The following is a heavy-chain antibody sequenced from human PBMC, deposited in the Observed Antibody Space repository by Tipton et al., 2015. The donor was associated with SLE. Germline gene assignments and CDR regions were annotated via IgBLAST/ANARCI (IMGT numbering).Heavy chain of an antibody. CDR2: ISAYHGNT. D-gene: IGHD2-15*01. Sequence: QLVQSGAEVKKPGASVKVSCKASGYTFTSYGISWVRQAPGQGLEWMGWISAYHGNTNYAQKLQGRVTMTTDTSTSTAYMELRSMRSDEGAVYYCGRGGVVVVVAATRFFDWWGQGTLVIVS. V-gene: IGHV1-18*01. CDR1: GYTFTSYG. CDR3: GRGGVVVVVAATRFFDW. J-gene: IGHJ4*02.